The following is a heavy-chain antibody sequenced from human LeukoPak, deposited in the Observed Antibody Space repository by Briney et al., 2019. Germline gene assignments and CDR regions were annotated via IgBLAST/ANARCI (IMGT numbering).Heavy chain of an antibody. D-gene: IGHD1-1*01. CDR1: GYTFTSYG. V-gene: IGHV1-69*13. CDR3: ARGETILNWFDP. Sequence: GASVKVSCKASGYTFTSYGISWVRQAPGQGLEWMGGIIPIFGRADYAQKFQDIVTITADESTSTVYMELSSLRSEDTAVYYCARGETILNWFDPWGQGTLVTVSS. CDR2: IIPIFGRA. J-gene: IGHJ5*02.